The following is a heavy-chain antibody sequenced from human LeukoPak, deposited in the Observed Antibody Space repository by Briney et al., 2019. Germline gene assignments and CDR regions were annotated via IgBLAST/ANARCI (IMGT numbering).Heavy chain of an antibody. CDR1: GSTISTYS. CDR3: ARDFYDFWSGSIRFDP. V-gene: IGHV3-48*01. D-gene: IGHD3-3*01. J-gene: IGHJ5*02. CDR2: ISSSSNTI. Sequence: GGSLRFSCEGSGSTISTYSMNWVRQAPGKGLEWVSFISSSSNTIYYADSVKGRFTISRDNAKNSPYLQMNSLRAEDTAVYYCARDFYDFWSGSIRFDPWGQGTLVTVSS.